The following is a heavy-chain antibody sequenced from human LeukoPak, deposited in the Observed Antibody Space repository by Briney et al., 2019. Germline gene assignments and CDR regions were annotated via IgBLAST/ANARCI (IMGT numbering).Heavy chain of an antibody. J-gene: IGHJ5*02. CDR2: IYTSGST. CDR1: GGSISSGSYY. Sequence: PSQTLSLTCTVSGGSISSGSYYWSWIRQPAGKGLEWIGRIYTSGSTNYNPSLKSRVTISVDTSEKQFSLKLSSVTAADTAVYYCARTGSDWNDEVGWFDPWGQGTLVTVSS. V-gene: IGHV4-61*02. D-gene: IGHD1-1*01. CDR3: ARTGSDWNDEVGWFDP.